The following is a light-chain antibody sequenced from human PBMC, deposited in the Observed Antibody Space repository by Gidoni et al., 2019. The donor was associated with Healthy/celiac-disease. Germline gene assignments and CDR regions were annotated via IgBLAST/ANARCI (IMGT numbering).Light chain of an antibody. CDR2: DAS. V-gene: IGKV3-11*01. J-gene: IGKJ5*01. CDR1: QSVSSY. Sequence: EIVLTQSPATLSLAPGERATLSCRASQSVSSYLAWYQQQPGQAPRLHIYDASNRATGIPARFSGSGSGTDFTLTISSLEPEDFAVDYCQQRSNWPTFGQGTRLEIK. CDR3: QQRSNWPT.